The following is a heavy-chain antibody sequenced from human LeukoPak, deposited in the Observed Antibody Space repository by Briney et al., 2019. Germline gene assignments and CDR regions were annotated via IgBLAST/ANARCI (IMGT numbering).Heavy chain of an antibody. Sequence: SETLSLTCTVSGGSISSSSYYWGWIRQPPGKGLEWIGSIYYSGSTYYNPSLKSRVTISVDTSKNQFSLKLSSVTAADTAVYYCARGSFCSGGSCLYNWFDPWGQGTLVTVS. J-gene: IGHJ5*02. CDR2: IYYSGST. D-gene: IGHD2-15*01. CDR3: ARGSFCSGGSCLYNWFDP. CDR1: GGSISSSSYY. V-gene: IGHV4-39*07.